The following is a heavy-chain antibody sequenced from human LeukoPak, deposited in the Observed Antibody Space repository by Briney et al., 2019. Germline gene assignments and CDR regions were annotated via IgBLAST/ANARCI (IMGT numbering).Heavy chain of an antibody. V-gene: IGHV4-4*09. CDR2: IYASGSS. CDR1: RGFSSRYY. J-gene: IGHJ4*02. Sequence: SETLSLTCNVSRGFSSRYYWSWIRQPPGKGLEWIGYIYASGSSNYNPSLTSRVTISIVTSKNQFSLTLTSVTAADTAVYYCARCSSSRYANFDFWGQGTLVTVSS. CDR3: ARCSSSRYANFDF. D-gene: IGHD2-2*01.